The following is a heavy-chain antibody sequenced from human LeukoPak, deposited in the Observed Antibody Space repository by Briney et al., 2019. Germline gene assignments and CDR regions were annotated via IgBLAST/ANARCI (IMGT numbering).Heavy chain of an antibody. D-gene: IGHD6-19*01. CDR3: ARDYSGWNNWFDP. V-gene: IGHV4-59*01. CDR2: IYYSGST. CDR1: GGSISSYY. Sequence: NSSETLSLTCTVSGGSISSYYWSWIRQPPGKGLEWIGYIYYSGSTNYNPSLKSRVTISVDTSKNQFSLKLSSVTAADTAVYYCARDYSGWNNWFDPWGQGTLVTVSS. J-gene: IGHJ5*02.